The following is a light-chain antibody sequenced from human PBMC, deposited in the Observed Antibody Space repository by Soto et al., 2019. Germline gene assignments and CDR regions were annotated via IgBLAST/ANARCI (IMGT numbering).Light chain of an antibody. CDR3: SSYTSSSPGV. V-gene: IGLV2-14*01. CDR1: SSDVGGYNY. Sequence: QSALTQPASVSGCPGQSITISCTGTSSDVGGYNYVSWYQQHPGKAPQLMIYDVSNRPSGVSNRFSGSKSGNTASLTISGLQAEDEADYYCSSYTSSSPGVFGGGTKLTVL. CDR2: DVS. J-gene: IGLJ3*02.